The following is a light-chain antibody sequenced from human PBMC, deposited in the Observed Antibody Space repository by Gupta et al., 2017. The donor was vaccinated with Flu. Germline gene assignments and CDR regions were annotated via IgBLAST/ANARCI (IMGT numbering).Light chain of an antibody. CDR1: QSISSSY. Sequence: SPGTLSLSPGERATRSCKASQSISSSYLDWYQQRSGQAPRLLIYGASNPAAGVPGRFSGSGSGTDFNLTSSGLEPEDFAVYFCQHYGSWTFGQGTRVE. V-gene: IGKV3-20*01. J-gene: IGKJ1*01. CDR2: GAS. CDR3: QHYGSWT.